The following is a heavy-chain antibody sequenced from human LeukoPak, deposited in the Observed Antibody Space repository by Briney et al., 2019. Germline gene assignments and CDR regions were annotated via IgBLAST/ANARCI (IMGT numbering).Heavy chain of an antibody. CDR2: IYHNGNT. CDR1: SGSISTYC. Sequence: SETLSLTCTVSSGSISTYCWSWIRQPPGKGLEWIGYIYHNGNTNYNPSLKSRVTLSVDTSKNQSSLKLSSVTAADAAVYYCARGDRVDSSSWCNWFDPWGQGTLVTVSS. CDR3: ARGDRVDSSSWCNWFDP. V-gene: IGHV4-59*01. J-gene: IGHJ5*02. D-gene: IGHD6-13*01.